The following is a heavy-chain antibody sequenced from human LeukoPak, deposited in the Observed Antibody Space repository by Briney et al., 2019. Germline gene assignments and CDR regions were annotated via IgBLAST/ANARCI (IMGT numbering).Heavy chain of an antibody. CDR3: ARRTNDYFDY. V-gene: IGHV4-39*01. Sequence: PSETLSLTCTVSGGSISSTSYYWGWIRQPPGKGLEWIGTIYYSGSTYYNPSHKSRVSISVDMSKNQVSLKMSSVSAADTAVYYCARRTNDYFDYWGQGTLVTVSS. J-gene: IGHJ4*02. CDR2: IYYSGST. CDR1: GGSISSTSYY. D-gene: IGHD1-1*01.